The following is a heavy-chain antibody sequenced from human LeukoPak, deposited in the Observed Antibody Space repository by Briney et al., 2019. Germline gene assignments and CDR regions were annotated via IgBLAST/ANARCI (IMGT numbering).Heavy chain of an antibody. CDR2: ISSSGSTI. CDR1: GFTFSSYE. V-gene: IGHV3-48*03. D-gene: IGHD6-6*01. J-gene: IGHJ4*02. CDR3: ARDSYSSSWDY. Sequence: GGSLRLSCAASGFTFSSYEMNWVRQAPGKGLEWVSYISSSGSTIYYADSVKGRFIISRDNAKNSLYLQMNSLRAEDTAVYYCARDSYSSSWDYWGQGTLVTVSS.